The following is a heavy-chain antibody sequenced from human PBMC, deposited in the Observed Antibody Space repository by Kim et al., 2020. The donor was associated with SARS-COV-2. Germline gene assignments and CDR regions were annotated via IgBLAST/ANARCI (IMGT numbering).Heavy chain of an antibody. CDR3: TRHEEGYYDYVWGTLYYFDY. D-gene: IGHD3-16*01. J-gene: IGHJ4*02. CDR1: GFTFSGSA. V-gene: IGHV3-73*01. CDR2: IRSKANSYAT. Sequence: GGSLRLSCAASGFTFSGSAMHWVRQASGKGLEWVGRIRSKANSYATAYAASVKGRFTISRDDSKNTAYLQMNSLKTEDTAVYYCTRHEEGYYDYVWGTLYYFDYWGQGTLVTVSS.